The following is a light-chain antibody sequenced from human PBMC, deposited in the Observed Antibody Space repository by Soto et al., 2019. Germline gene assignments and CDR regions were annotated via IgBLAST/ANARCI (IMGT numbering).Light chain of an antibody. J-gene: IGKJ1*01. Sequence: EIVMTQSPATLSVSPGERATLSCRASQSVSSNLAWYQQKPGHAPRRLIYGASNRATGIPARFSGSGSGTEFTLAISSLQSEDFAVYYCQQYNNWPPWTFGQGTKVEIK. CDR1: QSVSSN. CDR2: GAS. V-gene: IGKV3-15*01. CDR3: QQYNNWPPWT.